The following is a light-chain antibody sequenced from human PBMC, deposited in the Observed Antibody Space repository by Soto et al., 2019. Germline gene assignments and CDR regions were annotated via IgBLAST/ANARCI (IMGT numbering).Light chain of an antibody. CDR1: QSISSY. CDR3: QQSYSTPIT. CDR2: AAS. Sequence: DIQMTQSPSSLSASVGDRVTITGRASQSISSYLNWYQQKPGKAPKLLIYAASSVQRGVPSRFSGSGSGTDVTLTISSLQPEDFATYYCQQSYSTPITFGHGTRLEIK. V-gene: IGKV1-39*01. J-gene: IGKJ5*01.